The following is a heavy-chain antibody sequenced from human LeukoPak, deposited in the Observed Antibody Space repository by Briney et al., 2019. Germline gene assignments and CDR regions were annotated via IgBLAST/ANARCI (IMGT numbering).Heavy chain of an antibody. D-gene: IGHD6-13*01. CDR2: INPTVGDT. Sequence: ASVKVSCKASGYTLTSYYMHWVRQAPGQGLEWMGIINPTVGDTIYAQKFQGRVTMTRDMYTSTVYMELSSLRSDDTAVYYCARYGFSSSWQGGWHAFDIWGQGTMVTVSS. J-gene: IGHJ3*02. CDR3: ARYGFSSSWQGGWHAFDI. V-gene: IGHV1-46*01. CDR1: GYTLTSYY.